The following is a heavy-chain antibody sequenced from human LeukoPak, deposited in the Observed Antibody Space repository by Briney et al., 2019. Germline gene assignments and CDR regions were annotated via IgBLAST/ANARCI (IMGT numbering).Heavy chain of an antibody. D-gene: IGHD5-12*01. J-gene: IGHJ4*02. V-gene: IGHV5-51*01. Sequence: GESLKISCKGSGYSFTSYWIGWVRQMPGKGLEWMGIIYPGDSDARYSPSFQGQVTISADKSISTAYLQWSSLKASDTAMYYCATPAVATNTCPDYWGQGTLVTVSS. CDR3: ATPAVATNTCPDY. CDR1: GYSFTSYW. CDR2: IYPGDSDA.